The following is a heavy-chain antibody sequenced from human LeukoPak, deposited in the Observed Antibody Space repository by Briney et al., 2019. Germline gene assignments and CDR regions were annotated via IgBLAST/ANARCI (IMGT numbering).Heavy chain of an antibody. CDR3: AELGITMIGGV. J-gene: IGHJ6*04. D-gene: IGHD3-10*02. CDR1: GLTFSSYW. V-gene: IGHV3-48*04. Sequence: GGSLRLSCAASGLTFSSYWMTWGRQAPGKGLEWVSYISSSGSTIYYADSVKGRFTISRDNAKNSLYLQMNSLRAEDTAVYYCAELGITMIGGVWGKGTTVTISS. CDR2: ISSSGSTI.